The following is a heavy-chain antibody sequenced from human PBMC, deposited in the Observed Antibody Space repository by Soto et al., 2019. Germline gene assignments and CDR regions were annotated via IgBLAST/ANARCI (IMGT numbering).Heavy chain of an antibody. D-gene: IGHD1-1*01. Sequence: QVQLVQSAAEVKKPGSSVKVSCKASGGTFSSYVISWLRQAPGQGLECMGGIIPISGRANYAQKFQGRVTITADESMSPAYMELSSLRSEDTAVNYCARGWNDFPHWGQGTLVTVSS. V-gene: IGHV1-69*01. CDR3: ARGWNDFPH. CDR1: GGTFSSYV. CDR2: IIPISGRA. J-gene: IGHJ1*01.